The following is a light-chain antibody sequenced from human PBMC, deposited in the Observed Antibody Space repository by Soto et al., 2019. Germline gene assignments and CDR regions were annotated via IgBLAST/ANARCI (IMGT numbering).Light chain of an antibody. CDR3: SSYTSSRTRV. CDR2: EVS. J-gene: IGLJ3*02. CDR1: SSDVGGYNY. V-gene: IGLV2-14*01. Sequence: QSALTQPASVSGSPGQSITISCTGTSSDVGGYNYVSWYQQYLGKAPKLMIYEVSNRPSGVSNRFSGSKSGNTASLTISGLQAEDEADYYCSSYTSSRTRVFGGGTQLTVL.